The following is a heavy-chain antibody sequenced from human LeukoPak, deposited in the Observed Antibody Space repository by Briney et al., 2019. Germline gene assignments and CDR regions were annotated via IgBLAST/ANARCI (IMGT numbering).Heavy chain of an antibody. CDR2: IRSKAYGGTT. Sequence: PGGSLRLSCTASGFTFGDYAMSWVRQAPGKGLEWVGFIRSKAYGGTTEYAASVKGRFTISRDDSKSIAYLQMNSLKTEDTAVYYCTREGLYCSSTSCYIYDYMDVWGKGTTVTVSS. D-gene: IGHD2-2*02. CDR3: TREGLYCSSTSCYIYDYMDV. CDR1: GFTFGDYA. V-gene: IGHV3-49*04. J-gene: IGHJ6*03.